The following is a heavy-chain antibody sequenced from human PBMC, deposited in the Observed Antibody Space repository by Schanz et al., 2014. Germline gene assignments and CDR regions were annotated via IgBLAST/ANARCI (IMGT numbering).Heavy chain of an antibody. CDR2: ISGSGGST. CDR3: AKGGFGELSAFDT. V-gene: IGHV3-23*01. Sequence: EVQLLESGGGLVEPGGSLRLSCAASGFTFSSYAMSWVRQAPGKGLEWVSAISGSGGSTYYADSVKGRFTISRDNSKNTLYLQMNSLRAEDTAVYYCAKGGFGELSAFDTWGQGTMVTVSS. J-gene: IGHJ3*02. D-gene: IGHD3-10*01. CDR1: GFTFSSYA.